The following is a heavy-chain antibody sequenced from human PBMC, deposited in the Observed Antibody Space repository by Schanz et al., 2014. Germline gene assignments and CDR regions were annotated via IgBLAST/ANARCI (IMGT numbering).Heavy chain of an antibody. Sequence: QVQLQESGPGLVKPSQTLSLTCAVSGGSISSGGYTWSWIRQPPGKGLEWIGYIYYSGSTYYNPSLKSRVNTSVDTSKNQLSRMLGSVTAADTAVYYCARAAGPVDYWGQGTLVTVSS. J-gene: IGHJ4*02. D-gene: IGHD6-13*01. CDR1: GGSISSGGYT. V-gene: IGHV4-30-4*07. CDR2: IYYSGST. CDR3: ARAAGPVDY.